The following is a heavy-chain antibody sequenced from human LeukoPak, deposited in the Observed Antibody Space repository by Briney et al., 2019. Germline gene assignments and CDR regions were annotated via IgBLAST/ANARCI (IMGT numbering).Heavy chain of an antibody. Sequence: GGSLRLSCAASGFTFSSYGMHWVRQAPGKGLERVAVISYDGSNKYYADSVKGRFTISRDNSKNTLYLQMNSLRAEDAAVYYCAKDGFGSLGYCSSTSCPYYFDYWGQGTLVTVSS. V-gene: IGHV3-30*18. J-gene: IGHJ4*02. CDR1: GFTFSSYG. CDR2: ISYDGSNK. CDR3: AKDGFGSLGYCSSTSCPYYFDY. D-gene: IGHD2-2*01.